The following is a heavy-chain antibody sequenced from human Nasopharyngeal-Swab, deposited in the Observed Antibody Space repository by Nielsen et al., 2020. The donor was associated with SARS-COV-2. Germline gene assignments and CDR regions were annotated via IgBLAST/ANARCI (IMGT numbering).Heavy chain of an antibody. CDR3: ARENHGVFDN. J-gene: IGHJ4*02. CDR2: IWYDGSNK. Sequence: GESLKISCAASGFTFSSYGMHWVCQAPGKGLEWVAVIWYDGSNKYYADSVKGRFTISRDNSKNTLYLQMNSLRVEDTAVYYCARENHGVFDNWGQGTLVTVSS. CDR1: GFTFSSYG. V-gene: IGHV3-33*01.